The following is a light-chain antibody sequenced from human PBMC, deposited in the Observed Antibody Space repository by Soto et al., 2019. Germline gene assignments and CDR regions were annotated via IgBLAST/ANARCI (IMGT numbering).Light chain of an antibody. CDR2: SNS. CDR3: SSWDDILNGYV. V-gene: IGLV1-44*01. J-gene: IGLJ1*01. Sequence: QSVLTQPPSTSGTPGQRVTISCSGSSXNIGGNTVTWYQQLPGAAPKLLIFSNSLRPSGIPDRFSGSKSGTSASLAISGLQSEDEADYYCSSWDDILNGYVFGTGTKVTVL. CDR1: SXNIGGNT.